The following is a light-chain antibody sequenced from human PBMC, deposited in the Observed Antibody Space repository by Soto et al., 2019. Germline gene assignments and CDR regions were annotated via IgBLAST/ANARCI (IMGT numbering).Light chain of an antibody. Sequence: QSALTQPASVSGSPGQSITISCTGTSSDVGSYNLVSWYQQHPGKASKVIIYEGTKRPSGVSNCFSGSKSGNTASLTISGLQAEDEADYYCCSYAGSSTLYGFGTGTKVTVL. V-gene: IGLV2-23*01. J-gene: IGLJ1*01. CDR2: EGT. CDR1: SSDVGSYNL. CDR3: CSYAGSSTLYG.